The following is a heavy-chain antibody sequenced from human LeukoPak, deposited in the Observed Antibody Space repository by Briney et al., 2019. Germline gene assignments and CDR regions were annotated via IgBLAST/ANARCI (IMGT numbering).Heavy chain of an antibody. CDR2: IYYSGST. V-gene: IGHV4-39*07. CDR3: ARDEGGLLWFGELLSRGSPHSWFDP. CDR1: GGSISSSSYY. Sequence: PSETLSLTCTVSGGSISSSSYYWGWIRQPPGKGLEWIGSIYYSGSTYYNPSLKSRVTISVDTSKNQFSLKLSSVTAADTAVYYCARDEGGLLWFGELLSRGSPHSWFDPWGQGTLVTVSS. J-gene: IGHJ5*02. D-gene: IGHD3-10*01.